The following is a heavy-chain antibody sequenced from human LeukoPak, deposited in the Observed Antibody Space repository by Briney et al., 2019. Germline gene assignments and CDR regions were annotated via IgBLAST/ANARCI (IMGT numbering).Heavy chain of an antibody. Sequence: GGSLRLSSAASVFTFSDTWMHCVRQAPGKGRVWVSRIRSDGSDTRYAESVKGRFTISRDNAKNSLYLQMNRLRAEDTAVYYCAKRGIVVANFYYYYYYMDVWGKGTTVTISS. CDR2: IRSDGSDT. V-gene: IGHV3-74*01. J-gene: IGHJ6*03. CDR1: VFTFSDTW. CDR3: AKRGIVVANFYYYYYYMDV. D-gene: IGHD3-22*01.